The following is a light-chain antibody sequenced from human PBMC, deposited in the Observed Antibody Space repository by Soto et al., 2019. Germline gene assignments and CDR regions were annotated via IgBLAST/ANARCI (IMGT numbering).Light chain of an antibody. CDR2: DAS. J-gene: IGKJ4*01. CDR3: QQYGSSPLT. V-gene: IGKV3-20*01. CDR1: QSVRSNY. Sequence: EIVLTQSPGTLSLSPGERATLSCRASQSVRSNYLAWYQQKPGQAPRFLIYDASSRATGLPDRFSGSGSGTDFTLTIRRLEPEEFAVYYCQQYGSSPLTFGGGTKVEIK.